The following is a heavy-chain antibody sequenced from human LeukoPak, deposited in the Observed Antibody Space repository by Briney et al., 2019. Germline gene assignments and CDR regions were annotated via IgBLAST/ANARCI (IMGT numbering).Heavy chain of an antibody. V-gene: IGHV3-48*02. Sequence: PGGSLRLSCAASGFTFSSYSMNWVRQAPGKGLEWVSYISSSSSTIYYADSVKGRFTISRDNAKNSLYLQMNSLRDEDTAVYYCASVYDSSGSDLYYFDYWGQGTLVTVSS. D-gene: IGHD3-22*01. CDR1: GFTFSSYS. CDR3: ASVYDSSGSDLYYFDY. CDR2: ISSSSSTI. J-gene: IGHJ4*02.